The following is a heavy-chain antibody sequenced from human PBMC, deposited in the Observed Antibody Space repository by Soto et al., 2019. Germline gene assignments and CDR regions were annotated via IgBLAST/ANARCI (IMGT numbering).Heavy chain of an antibody. CDR1: GGTFRNYP. V-gene: IGHV1-69*02. CDR3: ATGPLPVLNYFQS. CDR2: IFPLTDIP. Sequence: QVQLVQSGPEVKKPGSSVKVSCKASGGTFRNYPINWVRQAPGQGLEWMGSIFPLTDIPDYAQNFQARLTITADKSTSTAYMELSSLTSDDTAMYFCATGPLPVLNYFQSWGQGTLVTVSS. J-gene: IGHJ4*02.